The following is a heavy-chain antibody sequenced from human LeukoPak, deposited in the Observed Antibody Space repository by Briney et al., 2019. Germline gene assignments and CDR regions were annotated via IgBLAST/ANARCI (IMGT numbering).Heavy chain of an antibody. Sequence: PGGSLRLSCSASGFTFSSYAMHWVRQAPGKGLEYVSTINSNGGSTYYADSVKGRFTISRDNAKNTLYLQMNSLRAEDTAVYYCARTNYYYYYGMDVWGKGTTVTVSS. J-gene: IGHJ6*04. CDR1: GFTFSSYA. CDR3: ARTNYYYYYGMDV. CDR2: INSNGGST. V-gene: IGHV3-64*04.